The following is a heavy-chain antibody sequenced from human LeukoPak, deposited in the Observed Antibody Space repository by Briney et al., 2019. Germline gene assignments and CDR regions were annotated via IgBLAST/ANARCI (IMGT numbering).Heavy chain of an antibody. J-gene: IGHJ6*03. CDR3: ARGGYYDFWSGYSHYYMDV. CDR2: INHSGST. CDR1: GGSFSSYY. D-gene: IGHD3-3*01. V-gene: IGHV4-34*01. Sequence: PSETLSLTCAIYGGSFSSYYWSWIRQPPGMGPEWIGEINHSGSTNYNPSLKSRVTISVDTSKNQFSLKLSSVTAADTAVYYCARGGYYDFWSGYSHYYMDVWGKGTTVTVSS.